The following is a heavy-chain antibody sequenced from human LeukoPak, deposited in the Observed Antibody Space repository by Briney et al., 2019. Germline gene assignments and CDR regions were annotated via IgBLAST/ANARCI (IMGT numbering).Heavy chain of an antibody. CDR3: ARGSYLYYYYMDV. Sequence: GGSLRLSCAASRFTFSSYGMHWVRQAPGKGLEWVAFIRYDGSNKYYTDSVKGRFTISRDNSRNTLYLQMNSLRAEHTAVYYCARGSYLYYYYMDVWGKGTTVTVSS. CDR2: IRYDGSNK. CDR1: RFTFSSYG. D-gene: IGHD3-10*01. V-gene: IGHV3-30*02. J-gene: IGHJ6*03.